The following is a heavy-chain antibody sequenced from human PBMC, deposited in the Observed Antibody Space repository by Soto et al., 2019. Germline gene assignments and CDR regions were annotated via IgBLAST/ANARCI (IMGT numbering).Heavy chain of an antibody. Sequence: QVQLVESGGGVVQPGRALRISCAASGFTFSSYAMHWVRQAPGKGLEGVAVISYDGSNKYYADSVKGRFTISRDNSQNPLYLQMNSLRAEDTAVYYCATPGGYYDISGYYYSYFDYWGQVTLVTVAS. J-gene: IGHJ4*02. CDR1: GFTFSSYA. CDR3: ATPGGYYDISGYYYSYFDY. CDR2: ISYDGSNK. V-gene: IGHV3-30-3*01. D-gene: IGHD3-22*01.